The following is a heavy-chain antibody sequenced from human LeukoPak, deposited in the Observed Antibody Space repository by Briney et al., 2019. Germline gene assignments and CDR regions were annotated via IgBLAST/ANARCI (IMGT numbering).Heavy chain of an antibody. Sequence: GASVKVSCKASGGTFSSYAISWVRQAPGQGREGMGRIIPIFGTANYAQKFQGRVTIITDESTSTAYMELSSLRSEDTAAYYCARVDKYSGSYHWGQGTLVTVSS. CDR2: IIPIFGTA. CDR1: GGTFSSYA. D-gene: IGHD1-26*01. J-gene: IGHJ5*02. V-gene: IGHV1-69*05. CDR3: ARVDKYSGSYH.